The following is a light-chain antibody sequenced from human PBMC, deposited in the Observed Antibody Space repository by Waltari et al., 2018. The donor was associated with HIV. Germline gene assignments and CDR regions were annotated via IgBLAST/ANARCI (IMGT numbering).Light chain of an antibody. CDR2: EVS. CDR3: SSYAGSNNRVV. CDR1: SSDVGGYNY. Sequence: QSALTQPPSASGSPGQSVPISCPGTSSDVGGYNYVSCHQQHPGTAPKLMIYEVSKRPSGVPDRFSGSKSGNTASLTVSGLQAEDEADYYCSSYAGSNNRVVFGGGTKLTVL. J-gene: IGLJ2*01. V-gene: IGLV2-8*01.